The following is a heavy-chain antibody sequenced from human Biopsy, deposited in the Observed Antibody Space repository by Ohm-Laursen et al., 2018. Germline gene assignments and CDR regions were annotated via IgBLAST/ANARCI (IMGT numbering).Heavy chain of an antibody. D-gene: IGHD3-22*01. CDR3: TRGGYYYDSLAYYYWFDP. V-gene: IGHV1-8*01. CDR1: GYTFTSYE. Sequence: ASVKVSCKTSGYTFTSYEINWVRQATGQGLEWMGWMNPDSGNTGYAQNFQGRVTMTRNTSISTAYMELSSLRSEDTAVYYCTRGGYYYDSLAYYYWFDPWGQGTLVTVSS. CDR2: MNPDSGNT. J-gene: IGHJ5*02.